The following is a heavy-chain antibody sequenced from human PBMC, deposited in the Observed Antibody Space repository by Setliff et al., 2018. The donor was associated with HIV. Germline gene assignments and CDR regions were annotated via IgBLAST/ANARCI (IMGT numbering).Heavy chain of an antibody. CDR3: ARQDQYDDSGYYVGFYGMDV. CDR1: GGSFSDYY. Sequence: SETLSLTCAVYGGSFSDYYWSWIRQPPGKGLEWIGEINHSGSTNYNPSLKSRVTISVDTSKNQFSLKLSSVTAADTAVYYCARQDQYDDSGYYVGFYGMDVWGQGTTVTVSS. V-gene: IGHV4-34*01. D-gene: IGHD3-22*01. J-gene: IGHJ6*02. CDR2: INHSGST.